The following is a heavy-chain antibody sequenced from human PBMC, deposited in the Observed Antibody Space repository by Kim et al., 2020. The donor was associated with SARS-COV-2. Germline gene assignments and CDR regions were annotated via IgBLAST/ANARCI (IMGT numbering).Heavy chain of an antibody. D-gene: IGHD3-10*01. Sequence: GGSLRLSCTASGFTFSNNGMSWVHQPPGKGLEWVSDILAYETGTYYADSVKGRFSISRDNSKNTVYLQMNSLRGEDTAVYYCTGHGSGSSWGQGTLVTVSS. CDR1: GFTFSNNG. CDR3: TGHGSGSS. J-gene: IGHJ4*02. CDR2: ILAYETGT. V-gene: IGHV3-23*01.